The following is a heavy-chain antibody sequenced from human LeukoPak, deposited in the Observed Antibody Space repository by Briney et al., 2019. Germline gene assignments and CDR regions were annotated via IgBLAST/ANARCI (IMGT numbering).Heavy chain of an antibody. CDR2: INHSGST. CDR1: GGSTSGYY. D-gene: IGHD3-10*01. J-gene: IGHJ3*02. CDR3: ARGSGWFGELYFPDAFDI. Sequence: KASETLSLTCTVSGGSTSGYYWSWIRQPPGKGLEWIGEINHSGSTNYNPSLKSRVTISVDTSKNQFSLKLSSVTAADTAVYYCARGSGWFGELYFPDAFDIWGQGTMVTVSS. V-gene: IGHV4-34*01.